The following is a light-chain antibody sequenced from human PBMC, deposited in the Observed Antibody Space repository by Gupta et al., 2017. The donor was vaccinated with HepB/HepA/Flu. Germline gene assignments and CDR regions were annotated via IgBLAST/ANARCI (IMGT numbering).Light chain of an antibody. V-gene: IGKV1-39*01. CDR1: QTISSY. J-gene: IGKJ1*01. Sequence: DIQMTQSPSSLSASVGDRVTITCRASQTISSYLNWYQQKPGKAPKLLIYAASSLQSGVPSRFSGTGSGTDFTLTISSLQPEDFATYYCLQSDSTLRTFGQGTKVEIK. CDR2: AAS. CDR3: LQSDSTLRT.